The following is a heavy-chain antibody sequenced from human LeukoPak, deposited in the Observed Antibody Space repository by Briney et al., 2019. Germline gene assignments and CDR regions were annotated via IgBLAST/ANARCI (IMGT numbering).Heavy chain of an antibody. V-gene: IGHV3-23*01. J-gene: IGHJ3*02. CDR3: ASRLSYCSGGSCYSHHDAFDI. CDR1: GFTFSSYA. D-gene: IGHD2-15*01. CDR2: ISGSGGST. Sequence: GGSLRLSCAASGFTFSSYAMSCVRQAPGKGLEWFSAISGSGGSTYYADSVKGRSTISRDNSKNTLYLQMNSLRAEDTAVYYCASRLSYCSGGSCYSHHDAFDIWGQGTMVTVSS.